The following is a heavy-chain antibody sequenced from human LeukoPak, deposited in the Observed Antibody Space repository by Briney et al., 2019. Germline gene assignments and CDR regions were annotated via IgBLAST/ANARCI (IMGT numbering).Heavy chain of an antibody. D-gene: IGHD3-10*01. CDR2: IYYSGRT. CDR1: GGSISSSSYY. J-gene: IGHJ6*03. Sequence: PSETLSLTCTVSGGSISSSSYYWSWIRQPPGKGLEWIGSIYYSGRTYYNPSLKSRVTISVDTSKNQFSLKLSSVTAADTAVYYCAREAYASGSFRTDYYYMDVWGKGTTVTISS. V-gene: IGHV4-39*07. CDR3: AREAYASGSFRTDYYYMDV.